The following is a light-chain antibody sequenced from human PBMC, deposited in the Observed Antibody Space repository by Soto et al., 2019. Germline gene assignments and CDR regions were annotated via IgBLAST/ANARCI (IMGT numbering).Light chain of an antibody. J-gene: IGLJ3*02. V-gene: IGLV2-14*03. CDR1: SSDIGAYDY. CDR3: SSHSITTTPWV. Sequence: QSVLTQPASVSGSPGQSITISCTGTSSDIGAYDYVSWYQHHPGKAPKVMIYDAINRPSGVSNRFSGSKSGYTASLTISGLQAEDEADYYCSSHSITTTPWVFGGGTKVTVL. CDR2: DAI.